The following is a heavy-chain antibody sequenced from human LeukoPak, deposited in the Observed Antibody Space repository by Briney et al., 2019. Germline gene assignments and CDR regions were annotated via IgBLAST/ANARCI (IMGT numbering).Heavy chain of an antibody. D-gene: IGHD3-3*01. CDR2: INPSGGST. CDR1: GYTFTSYY. Sequence: ASVKVSFKASGYTFTSYYMHWVRQAPGQGLEWVGIINPSGGSTTYAQKFQGRVTITADKSTSTAYMELSSLRSEDTAVYYCARWGYDFWSGYHWFDPWGQGTLVTVSS. J-gene: IGHJ5*02. V-gene: IGHV1-46*01. CDR3: ARWGYDFWSGYHWFDP.